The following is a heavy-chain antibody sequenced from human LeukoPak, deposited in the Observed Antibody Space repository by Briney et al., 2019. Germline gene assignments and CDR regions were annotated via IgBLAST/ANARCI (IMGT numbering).Heavy chain of an antibody. Sequence: SETLSLTCTVSGGSISSSSYYWGWIRQPPGKGLEWIGSIYYSGSTYCNPSLKSRVTISVDTSKNQFSLKLSSVTAADTAVYYCARDGSRLTIFRGNWFDPWGQGTLVTVSS. V-gene: IGHV4-39*07. CDR2: IYYSGST. J-gene: IGHJ5*02. CDR1: GGSISSSSYY. D-gene: IGHD3-3*01. CDR3: ARDGSRLTIFRGNWFDP.